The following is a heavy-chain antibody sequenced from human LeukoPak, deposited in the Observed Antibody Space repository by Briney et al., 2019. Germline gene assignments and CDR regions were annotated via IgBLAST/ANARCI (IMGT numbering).Heavy chain of an antibody. CDR2: IYTSGST. CDR1: GGSISSYY. Sequence: SETLSLTCTASGGSISSYYWSWIRQPPGKGLEWIGYIYTSGSTNYNPSLKSRVTISVDTSKNQFSLKLSSVTAADTAVYYCAREGGPKRYYYMDVWGKGTTVTVSS. D-gene: IGHD3-16*01. CDR3: AREGGPKRYYYMDV. V-gene: IGHV4-4*09. J-gene: IGHJ6*03.